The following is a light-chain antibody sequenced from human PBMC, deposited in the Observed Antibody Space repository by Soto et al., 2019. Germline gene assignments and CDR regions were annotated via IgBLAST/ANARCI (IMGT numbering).Light chain of an antibody. J-gene: IGLJ3*02. CDR1: SSDVGGYNY. CDR3: CSYAGSYTRV. Sequence: QSALTQPRSVSGSPGQSVTISCTGTSSDVGGYNYVSWYQQHPGKAPKLMIYDVSKRPSGVPDRFSGSKSGNTASLTISGLQAEYEADYYCCSYAGSYTRVFGGGTKRTVL. CDR2: DVS. V-gene: IGLV2-11*01.